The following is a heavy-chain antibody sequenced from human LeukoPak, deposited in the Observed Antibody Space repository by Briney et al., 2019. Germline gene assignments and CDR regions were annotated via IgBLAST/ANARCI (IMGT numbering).Heavy chain of an antibody. Sequence: PSETLSLTCTVSGGSISSYYWSWIRQPAGKGLEWIGRIYTSGSTNYNPSPKSRVTMSVDTSKNQFSLKLSSVTAADTAVYYCARVKGNYYDSSGYYRVYAFDIWGQGTMVTVSS. CDR2: IYTSGST. CDR1: GGSISSYY. CDR3: ARVKGNYYDSSGYYRVYAFDI. D-gene: IGHD3-22*01. J-gene: IGHJ3*02. V-gene: IGHV4-4*07.